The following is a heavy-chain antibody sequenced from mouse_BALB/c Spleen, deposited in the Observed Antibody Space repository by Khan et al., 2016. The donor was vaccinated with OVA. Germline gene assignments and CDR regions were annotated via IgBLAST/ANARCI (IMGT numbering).Heavy chain of an antibody. CDR3: GRDRYDDFAY. D-gene: IGHD2-14*01. CDR2: INTETGEP. J-gene: IGHJ2*01. V-gene: IGHV9-2-1*01. CDR1: GYTFTDYS. Sequence: QIQLVQSGPELKKPGDTVKISCKASGYTFTDYSMHWVKQAPGKGLKWMGWINTETGEPTYADDFKGRFAFSSETSASTAYLQINNLTNEETATYCCGRDRYDDFAYWGQGTTLTVSA.